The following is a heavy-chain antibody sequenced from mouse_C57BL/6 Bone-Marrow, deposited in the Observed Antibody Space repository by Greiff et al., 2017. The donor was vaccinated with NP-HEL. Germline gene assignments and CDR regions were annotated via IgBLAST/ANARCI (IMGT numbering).Heavy chain of an antibody. Sequence: EVNLVESGGDLVKPGGSLKLSCAASGFTFSSYGMSWVRQTPDKRLEWVATISSGGSYTYYPASVKGRFTISRDNAKNTLYLQMSSLKSEDTAMYYCSRQLGHWFAYWGQGTLVTVSA. V-gene: IGHV5-6*01. J-gene: IGHJ3*01. D-gene: IGHD4-1*01. CDR3: SRQLGHWFAY. CDR1: GFTFSSYG. CDR2: ISSGGSYT.